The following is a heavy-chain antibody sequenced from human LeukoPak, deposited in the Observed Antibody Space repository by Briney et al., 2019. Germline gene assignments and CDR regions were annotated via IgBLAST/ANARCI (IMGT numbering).Heavy chain of an antibody. J-gene: IGHJ6*02. Sequence: ASVKVSCTASGYTFTSYGISWVRQAPGQGLEWMGWISAYNGNTNYAQKLQGRVTMTTDTSTSTAYMELRSLRSDDTAVYYCARGDYGDYPYGMDVWGQGTTVTVSS. D-gene: IGHD4-17*01. CDR2: ISAYNGNT. CDR3: ARGDYGDYPYGMDV. CDR1: GYTFTSYG. V-gene: IGHV1-18*01.